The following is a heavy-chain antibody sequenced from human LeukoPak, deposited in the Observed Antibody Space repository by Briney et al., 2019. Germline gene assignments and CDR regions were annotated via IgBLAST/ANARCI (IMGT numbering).Heavy chain of an antibody. CDR1: GYTFTSYY. V-gene: IGHV1-2*02. J-gene: IGHJ5*02. CDR3: ARAGGRSWFDP. CDR2: INPNSGGT. Sequence: ASVKVSCKASGYTFTSYYLHWVRQAPGQGLEWMGWINPNSGGTNYAQKFQGRVTMTTDTSMSTAYMELSRLTSDDTAVYYCARAGGRSWFDPWGQGTLVTVSS.